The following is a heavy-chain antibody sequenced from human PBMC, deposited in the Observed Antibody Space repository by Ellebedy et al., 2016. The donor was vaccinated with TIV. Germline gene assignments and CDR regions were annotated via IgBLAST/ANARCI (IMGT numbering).Heavy chain of an antibody. V-gene: IGHV3-7*03. CDR1: GFTFSNYW. CDR2: IRPDGIEK. Sequence: GGSLRLSCAASGFTFSNYWMSWVRQAPGKGLEWVANIRPDGIEKYHVDSVKGRFTISRDNAKNSLYLQMISLRADDTAVYYCAKNRKSGPESDFDYWGQGTLVTVSS. J-gene: IGHJ4*02. D-gene: IGHD7-27*01. CDR3: AKNRKSGPESDFDY.